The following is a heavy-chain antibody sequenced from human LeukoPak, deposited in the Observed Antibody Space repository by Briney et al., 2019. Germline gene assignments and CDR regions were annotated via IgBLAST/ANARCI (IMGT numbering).Heavy chain of an antibody. D-gene: IGHD3-9*01. V-gene: IGHV3-30-3*01. Sequence: GGSLRLSCAASGFTFSSYAMHWVRQAPGKGLEWVAVISYDGSNKYYADSVKGRFTISRDNSKNTLYLQMNSLRAEDTAVYYCARDHSYFDWLPHPNWFDPWGQGTLVTVSS. J-gene: IGHJ5*02. CDR1: GFTFSSYA. CDR3: ARDHSYFDWLPHPNWFDP. CDR2: ISYDGSNK.